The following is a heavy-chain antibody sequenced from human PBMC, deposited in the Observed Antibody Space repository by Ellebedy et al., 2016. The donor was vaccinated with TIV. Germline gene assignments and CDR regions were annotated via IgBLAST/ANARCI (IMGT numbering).Heavy chain of an antibody. V-gene: IGHV3-48*04. CDR3: AREWSTEGIVVVIRGYYFDY. CDR1: GFTFSSYS. D-gene: IGHD3-22*01. Sequence: GESLKISXAASGFTFSSYSMNWVRQAPGKGLEWVSYISSSSSTIYYADSVKGRFTISRDSAKNSLYLQMNSLRAEDTAVYYCAREWSTEGIVVVIRGYYFDYWGQGTLVTVSS. CDR2: ISSSSSTI. J-gene: IGHJ4*02.